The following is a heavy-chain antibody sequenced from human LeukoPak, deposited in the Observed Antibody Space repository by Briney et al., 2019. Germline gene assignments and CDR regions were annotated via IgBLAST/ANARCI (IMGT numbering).Heavy chain of an antibody. Sequence: PGGSLRLSCAASGFTFSSYSMNWVRQAPGKGLEWVSFISASGNTIYYAASVKGRFTISRDNAKNSLSLQMNSLRAEDTAVYYCARGDFYDSSDYNSLGFGNYWGQGIPVTVSS. CDR3: ARGDFYDSSDYNSLGFGNY. V-gene: IGHV3-48*04. J-gene: IGHJ4*02. CDR2: ISASGNTI. CDR1: GFTFSSYS. D-gene: IGHD3-22*01.